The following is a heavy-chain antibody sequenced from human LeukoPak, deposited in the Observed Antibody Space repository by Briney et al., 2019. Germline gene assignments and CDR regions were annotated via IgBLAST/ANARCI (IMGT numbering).Heavy chain of an antibody. CDR1: GSTFDDYA. J-gene: IGHJ5*02. D-gene: IGHD6-13*01. Sequence: GRSLRLSCAASGSTFDDYAMHCVRQAPGKGLEWVSGISWNSGSIGYADSVKGRFTISRDNAKNSLYLQMNSLRAEDTALYYCAKDIAAAGKGPFDPWGQGTLVTVSS. CDR3: AKDIAAAGKGPFDP. V-gene: IGHV3-9*01. CDR2: ISWNSGSI.